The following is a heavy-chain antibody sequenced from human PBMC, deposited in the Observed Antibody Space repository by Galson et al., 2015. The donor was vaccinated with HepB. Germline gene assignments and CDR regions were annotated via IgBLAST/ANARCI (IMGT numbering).Heavy chain of an antibody. D-gene: IGHD4-17*01. V-gene: IGHV2-5*02. CDR1: GFSLSTSGMG. CDR3: AQYLYGDYTHVFDY. CDR2: IFWDDGK. Sequence: PALVKPTQTLTLTCTFSGFSLSTSGMGVGWIRQPPGKALEWLALIFWDDGKRYNPSLKSRLTITKDTSKNQVVLTMTNMDRVDTATYYCAQYLYGDYTHVFDYWGQGTLVTVSS. J-gene: IGHJ4*02.